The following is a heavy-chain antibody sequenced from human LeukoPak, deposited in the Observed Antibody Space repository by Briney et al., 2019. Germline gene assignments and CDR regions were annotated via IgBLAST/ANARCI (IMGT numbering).Heavy chain of an antibody. Sequence: GGSLRLSCAASGFTFSSYSMNWVRQAPGKGLEWVSSISSSSSYIYCADSVKGRFTISRDNAKNSLYLQMNSLRAEDTAVYYCARKRDILTGYNDYWGQGTLVTVSS. CDR3: ARKRDILTGYNDY. J-gene: IGHJ4*02. CDR2: ISSSSSYI. V-gene: IGHV3-21*01. CDR1: GFTFSSYS. D-gene: IGHD3-9*01.